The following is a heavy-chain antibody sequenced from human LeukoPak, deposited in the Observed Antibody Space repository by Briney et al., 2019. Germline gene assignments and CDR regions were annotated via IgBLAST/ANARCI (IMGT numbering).Heavy chain of an antibody. CDR3: ARDQGYGDYDLLDY. Sequence: GGSLRLSCAASGFTFSSYAMHWVRQAPGKGLEWVAVISYDGSNKYYADSVKGRFTISRDNSKNTLYLQMNSLRAEDTAVYYCARDQGYGDYDLLDYWGQGTLVTVSS. CDR2: ISYDGSNK. CDR1: GFTFSSYA. D-gene: IGHD4-17*01. V-gene: IGHV3-30-3*01. J-gene: IGHJ4*02.